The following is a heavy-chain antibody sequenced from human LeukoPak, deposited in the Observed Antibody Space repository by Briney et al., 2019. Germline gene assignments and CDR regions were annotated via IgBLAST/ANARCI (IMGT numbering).Heavy chain of an antibody. Sequence: ASVKVSCKASGYIFTDYYMHWVRQAPGQGLEWMGWINPNTGGTNYAQKFQGRVTMTRDTSISTAYMELNRLRSDDTAVYYCASEENIVVGGQPYYMDVWGKGTTVTVSS. CDR2: INPNTGGT. CDR1: GYIFTDYY. CDR3: ASEENIVVGGQPYYMDV. V-gene: IGHV1-2*02. D-gene: IGHD3-22*01. J-gene: IGHJ6*03.